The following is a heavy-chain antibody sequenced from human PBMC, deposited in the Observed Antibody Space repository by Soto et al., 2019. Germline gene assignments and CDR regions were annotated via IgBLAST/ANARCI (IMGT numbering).Heavy chain of an antibody. V-gene: IGHV1-69*12. CDR2: IIPIFGTA. CDR1: GGTFSSYA. Sequence: QVQLVQSGAEVKKPGSSVKVSCKASGGTFSSYAISWVRQAPGQGLEWMGGIIPIFGTANYAQKFQGRVTITADESTSTAYMELSSLRSEDTAVYYCARDQAYGSAASATNYGMDVWGQGTTVTVSS. CDR3: ARDQAYGSAASATNYGMDV. D-gene: IGHD3-10*01. J-gene: IGHJ6*02.